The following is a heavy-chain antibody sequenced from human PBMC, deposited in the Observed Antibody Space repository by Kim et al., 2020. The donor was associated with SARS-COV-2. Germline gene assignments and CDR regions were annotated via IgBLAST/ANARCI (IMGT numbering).Heavy chain of an antibody. D-gene: IGHD1-1*01. J-gene: IGHJ6*02. CDR2: INTNAGNP. V-gene: IGHV7-4-1*04. Sequence: ASVKVSCKASGYTFTKHAIHWVRQAPGQGPEWMGWINTNAGNPAYAQGFAGRFVFSLDTSVSMAYLQISSLEAEDTAVYYCARDTSTNFPFNGMDVWGQGTTVTVSS. CDR3: ARDTSTNFPFNGMDV. CDR1: GYTFTKHA.